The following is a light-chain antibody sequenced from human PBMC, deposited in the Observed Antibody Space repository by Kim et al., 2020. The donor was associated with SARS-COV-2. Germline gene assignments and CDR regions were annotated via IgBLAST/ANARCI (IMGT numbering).Light chain of an antibody. Sequence: ARGKTARITCGGTNIGSKGVHCYQQKPGQAPVLVIYDDSDRPSGIPERFSGSNSGNTATLTISRVEAGDEADYYCQVWDSSSDHPVFGGGTQLTVL. V-gene: IGLV3-21*03. CDR3: QVWDSSSDHPV. CDR2: DDS. CDR1: NIGSKG. J-gene: IGLJ3*02.